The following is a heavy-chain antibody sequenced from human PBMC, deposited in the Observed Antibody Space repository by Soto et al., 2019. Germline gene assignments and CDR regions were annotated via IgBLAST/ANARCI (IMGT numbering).Heavy chain of an antibody. CDR1: GYTFTGYY. Sequence: ASVKVSCKASGYTFTGYYMHWVRQAPGQGLEWMGWINPNSGGTNYAQKFQGWVTMTRDTSISTAYMELSRLRSDDTAVYYCARDLYPPMGYGSGWTRASYGMDVWGQGTTVTVSS. CDR2: INPNSGGT. D-gene: IGHD6-19*01. CDR3: ARDLYPPMGYGSGWTRASYGMDV. J-gene: IGHJ6*02. V-gene: IGHV1-2*04.